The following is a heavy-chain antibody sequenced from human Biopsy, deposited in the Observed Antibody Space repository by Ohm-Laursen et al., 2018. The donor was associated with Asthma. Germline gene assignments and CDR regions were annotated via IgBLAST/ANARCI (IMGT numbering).Heavy chain of an antibody. CDR2: MSCEESVQ. Sequence: SLRLSCAASGFTFSNYGMHWVRQAPGKGLEWVAVMSCEESVQYFADSVKGRFTFSRDNSKNTLYLQMNSLRAEDSAVYYCARDFGCGSYFVGTTFDYWGQGALVTVSS. D-gene: IGHD1-26*01. V-gene: IGHV3-30*03. J-gene: IGHJ4*02. CDR3: ARDFGCGSYFVGTTFDY. CDR1: GFTFSNYG.